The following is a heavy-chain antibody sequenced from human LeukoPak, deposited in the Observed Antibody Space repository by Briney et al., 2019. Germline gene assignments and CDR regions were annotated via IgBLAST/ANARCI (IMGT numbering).Heavy chain of an antibody. CDR3: ASRSDSSGSYLWYYFYYMDV. D-gene: IGHD1-26*01. J-gene: IGHJ6*03. V-gene: IGHV1-69*05. CDR2: IIPIFGTA. CDR1: GGTFSSYA. Sequence: GASVKVSCKASGGTFSSYAISWVRQAPGQGLEWMGGIIPIFGTANYAQKFQGRVTITTDESTSTAYMELSSLRSEDTAVYYCASRSDSSGSYLWYYFYYMDVWGKGTTVTVSS.